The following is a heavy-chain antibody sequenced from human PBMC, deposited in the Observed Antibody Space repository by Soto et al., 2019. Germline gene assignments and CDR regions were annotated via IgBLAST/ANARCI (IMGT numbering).Heavy chain of an antibody. Sequence: QVQLVQSGAEVKKPGASVKVSCKASVYTFTSYGISWVRQAPGQGLEWMGWISAYNGNTNYAQKLQVRVTMTTDTSTSTAYMELRSLRSDDTAVYYCARDQPDPDSSGWSFDYWGQGTLVTVSS. J-gene: IGHJ4*02. CDR1: VYTFTSYG. CDR3: ARDQPDPDSSGWSFDY. D-gene: IGHD6-19*01. CDR2: ISAYNGNT. V-gene: IGHV1-18*01.